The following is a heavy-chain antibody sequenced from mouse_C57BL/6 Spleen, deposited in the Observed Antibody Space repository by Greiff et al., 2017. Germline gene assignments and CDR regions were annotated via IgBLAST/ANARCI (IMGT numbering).Heavy chain of an antibody. CDR3: ARDYSNYSYYYAMDY. J-gene: IGHJ4*01. CDR1: GYTFTSYW. CDR2: IHPNSGST. V-gene: IGHV1-64*01. D-gene: IGHD2-5*01. Sequence: VQLQQPGAELVKPGASVKLSCKASGYTFTSYWMHWVKQRPGQGLEWIGMIHPNSGSTNYNEKFKSKATLTVDKSSSTAYMQLSSLTSEDSAVXYCARDYSNYSYYYAMDYWGQGTSVTVSS.